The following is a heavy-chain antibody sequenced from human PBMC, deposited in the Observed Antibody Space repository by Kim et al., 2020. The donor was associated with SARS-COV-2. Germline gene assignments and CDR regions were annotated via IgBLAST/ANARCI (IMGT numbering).Heavy chain of an antibody. CDR3: AKSYYDFWSGFWRNHYY. V-gene: IGHV3-30*18. J-gene: IGHJ6*01. CDR1: GFTFSSYG. D-gene: IGHD3-3*01. Sequence: GGSLRLSCAASGFTFSSYGMHWVRQAPGKGLEWVAVISYDGSNKYYADSVKGRFTFSRDNSKNTLYLQMNSLRAEDTAVYYCAKSYYDFWSGFWRNHYY. CDR2: ISYDGSNK.